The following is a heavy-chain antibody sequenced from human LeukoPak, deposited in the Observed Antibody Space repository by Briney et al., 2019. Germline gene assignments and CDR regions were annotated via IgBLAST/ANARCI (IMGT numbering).Heavy chain of an antibody. J-gene: IGHJ3*02. CDR1: GYTLTELS. CDR3: ATDRLRVDIVATYAFDI. Sequence: GASVKVSCKVSGYTLTELSMHWVRQAPGKGLEWMGGFDPEDGETIYAQKFQGRVTMTEDTSTDTAYMELSSLRSEDTAVYYCATDRLRVDIVATYAFDIWGQGTMVTVSS. V-gene: IGHV1-24*01. D-gene: IGHD5-12*01. CDR2: FDPEDGET.